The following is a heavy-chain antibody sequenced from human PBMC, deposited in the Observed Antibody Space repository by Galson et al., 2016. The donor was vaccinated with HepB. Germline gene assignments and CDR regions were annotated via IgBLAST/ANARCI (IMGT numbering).Heavy chain of an antibody. D-gene: IGHD4-17*01. CDR2: INWNGGRT. CDR3: ARGYGDYPRYYFDN. J-gene: IGHJ4*02. V-gene: IGHV3-20*04. Sequence: SLRLSCAASGFIFDDYGMSWVRQAPGKGLEWVSAINWNGGRTGYADSVKGRFTISRGNAKNSLYLQMNSLRVEDTALYYCARGYGDYPRYYFDNWGQGTLVTVSS. CDR1: GFIFDDYG.